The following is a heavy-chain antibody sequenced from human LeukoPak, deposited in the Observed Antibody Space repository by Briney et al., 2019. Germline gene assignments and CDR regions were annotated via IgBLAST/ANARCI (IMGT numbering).Heavy chain of an antibody. CDR1: GGSISSSSYY. Sequence: PSETLSLTCTVSGGSISSSSYYWGWIRQPPGKGLEWIGSIYYSGSTYYNPSLKSRVTISVDTSKNQFSLKLSSVTAADTAVYYCARDGGDGYNFPPVVWGQGTLVTVSS. CDR2: IYYSGST. J-gene: IGHJ4*02. CDR3: ARDGGDGYNFPPVV. V-gene: IGHV4-39*07. D-gene: IGHD5-24*01.